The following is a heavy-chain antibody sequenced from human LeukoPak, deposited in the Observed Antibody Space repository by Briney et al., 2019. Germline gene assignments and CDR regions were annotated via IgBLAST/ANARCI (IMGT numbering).Heavy chain of an antibody. J-gene: IGHJ4*02. CDR3: ARAVAGPHYFDY. CDR1: GFTFSYYW. D-gene: IGHD6-19*01. CDR2: IKQDGNEK. V-gene: IGHV3-7*01. Sequence: PGGSLSLSCATSGFTFSYYWMAWVRQAPGKGLEWVANIKQDGNEKYYVDSVKGRFTISRDNTKNSLYLQLNSLRAEDTAVYYCARAVAGPHYFDYWGQGTLVTVSS.